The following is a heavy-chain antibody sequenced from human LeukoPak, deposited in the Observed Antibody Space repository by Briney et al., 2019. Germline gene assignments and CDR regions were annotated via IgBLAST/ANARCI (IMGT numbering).Heavy chain of an antibody. CDR1: GGSFSGYY. V-gene: IGHV4-34*01. Sequence: SETLSLTCAVYGGSFSGYYWSWIRQPPGKGLEWIGEINHSGSTNYNPSLKSRVTISVDTSKNQFSLKLSSVTAADTAVYYCARPIVVVPAAITRRAWFDPWGQGTLVTVSS. J-gene: IGHJ5*02. CDR3: ARPIVVVPAAITRRAWFDP. CDR2: INHSGST. D-gene: IGHD2-2*01.